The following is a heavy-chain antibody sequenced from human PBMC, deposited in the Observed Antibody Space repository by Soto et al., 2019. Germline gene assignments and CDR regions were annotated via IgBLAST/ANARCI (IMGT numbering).Heavy chain of an antibody. CDR3: ALYSKQGNWFDP. Sequence: PSETLSLTCTVSGGSISSGGYYWSWIRQHPGKGLEWIGYIYYSGSTYYNPSLKSRVTISVDTSKNQFSLKLSSVTAADTAVYYCALYSKQGNWFDPWGQGTLVTVSS. D-gene: IGHD4-4*01. V-gene: IGHV4-31*03. CDR1: GGSISSGGYY. CDR2: IYYSGST. J-gene: IGHJ5*02.